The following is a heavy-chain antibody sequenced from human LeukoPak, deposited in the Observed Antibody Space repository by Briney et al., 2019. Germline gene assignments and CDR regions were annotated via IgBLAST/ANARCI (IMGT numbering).Heavy chain of an antibody. D-gene: IGHD1-26*01. CDR3: ARVGSGSYYRSFDY. Sequence: ASVKVACKASVGTFSSYAISWVRQAPGQGLEWMGWISVYNGNTNDAQKVQGRVTMTTDTSTSTAYMELRSLRSDDTAVYYCARVGSGSYYRSFDYWGQGTLVTVSS. CDR1: VGTFSSYA. J-gene: IGHJ4*02. CDR2: ISVYNGNT. V-gene: IGHV1-18*01.